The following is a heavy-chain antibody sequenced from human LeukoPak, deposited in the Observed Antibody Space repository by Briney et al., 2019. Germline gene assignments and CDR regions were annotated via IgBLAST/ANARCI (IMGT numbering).Heavy chain of an antibody. D-gene: IGHD4-11*01. V-gene: IGHV1-24*01. CDR1: GNTLTELS. J-gene: IGHJ5*02. Sequence: ASVKVSCKVSGNTLTELSMHWVRQAPGKGLEWMGGFDPEDGETIYAQKFQGRVTMTEDTSTDTAYMELSSLRSEDTAVYYCATALMDYSNLVWINSFDRGGQGTLVTVSS. CDR2: FDPEDGET. CDR3: ATALMDYSNLVWINSFDR.